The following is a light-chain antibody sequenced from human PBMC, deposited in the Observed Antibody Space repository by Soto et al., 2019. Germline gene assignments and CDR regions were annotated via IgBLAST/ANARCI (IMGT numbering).Light chain of an antibody. CDR2: DVS. J-gene: IGKJ4*01. V-gene: IGKV1-5*01. CDR1: QSLGSR. Sequence: DIQMTQSPSTLSASVGDRVTITFRASQSLGSRLAWYQQNAGQAPNLLIYDVSTLESGVPSRFSGSGSGTEFTLTISSLQPDDSATYYCQQLNSYPLTFGGGTKVDIK. CDR3: QQLNSYPLT.